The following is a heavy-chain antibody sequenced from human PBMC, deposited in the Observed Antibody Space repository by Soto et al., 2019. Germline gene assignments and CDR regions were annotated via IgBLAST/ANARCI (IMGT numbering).Heavy chain of an antibody. D-gene: IGHD3-22*01. CDR1: GFTFSSYS. CDR3: ARDNPPSSGYYFDY. Sequence: GGSLRLSCAASGFTFSSYSMNWVRQAPGKGLEWVSSISSSSYIYYADSVKGRFTISRDNAKNSLYLQMNSLRAEDTAVYYCARDNPPSSGYYFDYWGQGTLVTVSS. J-gene: IGHJ4*02. V-gene: IGHV3-21*01. CDR2: ISSSSYI.